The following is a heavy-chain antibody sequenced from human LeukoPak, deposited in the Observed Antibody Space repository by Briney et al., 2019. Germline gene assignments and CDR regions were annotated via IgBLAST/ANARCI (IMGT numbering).Heavy chain of an antibody. V-gene: IGHV3-30*04. D-gene: IGHD6-13*01. CDR1: GFTFSSYA. CDR3: ARETPKTAGTPYYYYGMDV. J-gene: IGHJ6*02. CDR2: ISYDGSNK. Sequence: GGSLRLSCAASGFTFSSYAMHWVRQAPGKGLEWVAVISYDGSNKYYADSVKGRFTISRDNSKNTLYLQMNSLRAEDTAVYYCARETPKTAGTPYYYYGMDVWGQGTTVTVSS.